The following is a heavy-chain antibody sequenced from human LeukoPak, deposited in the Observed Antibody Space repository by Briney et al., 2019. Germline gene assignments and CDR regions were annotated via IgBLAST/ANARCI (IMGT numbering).Heavy chain of an antibody. CDR3: ARGDYITISFDI. Sequence: GASVKVSCKASGYTFTGYYMHWVRQAPGQGLEWMGWINPHTGGTNYAQKFQGRVTMTRDTSISTAYMELSRLRSDDTAVYYCARGDYITISFDIWGQGTMVTVSS. J-gene: IGHJ3*02. V-gene: IGHV1-2*02. D-gene: IGHD3-3*01. CDR1: GYTFTGYY. CDR2: INPHTGGT.